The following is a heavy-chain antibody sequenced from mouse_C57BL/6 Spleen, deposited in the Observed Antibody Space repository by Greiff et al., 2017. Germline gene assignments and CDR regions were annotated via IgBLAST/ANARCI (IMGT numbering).Heavy chain of an antibody. J-gene: IGHJ2*01. V-gene: IGHV1-55*01. CDR2: IYPGSGST. CDR3: ARGGYFDY. Sequence: VQLQQPGAELVKPGASVKMSCKASGYTFTSYWITWVKQRPGQGLEWIGDIYPGSGSTNYNQKFKGKSTLTVDKSSSTAYMQLSSLTSEDSAVYYCARGGYFDYWGQGTTLTVAS. CDR1: GYTFTSYW.